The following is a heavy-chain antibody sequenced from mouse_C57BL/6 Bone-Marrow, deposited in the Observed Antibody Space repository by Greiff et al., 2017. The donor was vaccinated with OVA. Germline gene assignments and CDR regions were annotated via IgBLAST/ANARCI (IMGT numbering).Heavy chain of an antibody. CDR2: IYPRSGNT. CDR3: AFYYGNSFDY. V-gene: IGHV1-81*01. Sequence: VNLVESGAELARPGASVKLSCKASGYTFTSYGISWVKQRTGQGLEWIGEIYPRSGNTYYNEKFKGKATLTADKSSSTAYMELRSLTSEDSAVYFCAFYYGNSFDYWGQGTTLTVSS. D-gene: IGHD2-1*01. CDR1: GYTFTSYG. J-gene: IGHJ2*01.